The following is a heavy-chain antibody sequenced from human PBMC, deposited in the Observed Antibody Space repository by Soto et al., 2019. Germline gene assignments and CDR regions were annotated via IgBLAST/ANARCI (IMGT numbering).Heavy chain of an antibody. CDR1: GFTFSSYA. J-gene: IGHJ5*02. Sequence: ESGGGVVQPGRSLRLSCAASGFTFSSYAMHWVRQAPGKGLEWVAVISYDGSNKYYADSVKGRFTISRDNSKNTLYLQMNSLRAEDTAVYYCARVPSSYYYDSSGYTNWFDPWGQGTLVTVSS. CDR3: ARVPSSYYYDSSGYTNWFDP. V-gene: IGHV3-30-3*01. D-gene: IGHD3-22*01. CDR2: ISYDGSNK.